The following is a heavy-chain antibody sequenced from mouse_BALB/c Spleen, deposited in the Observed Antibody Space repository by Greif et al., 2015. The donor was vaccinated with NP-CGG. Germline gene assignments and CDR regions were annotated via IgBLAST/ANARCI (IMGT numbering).Heavy chain of an antibody. V-gene: IGHV5-4*02. D-gene: IGHD2-12*01. J-gene: IGHJ1*01. CDR1: GFTFSDYY. CDR3: ARWSYDWYFDV. Sequence: EVKLVESGGGLVKPGGSLKLSCAASGFTFSDYYMYWVRQTPEKRLEWVATISDGGSYTYYPDSVKGRFTISRVNAKNNLYLQMSSLKAEDTAMYFCARWSYDWYFDVWFSGTTGTGSS. CDR2: ISDGGSYT.